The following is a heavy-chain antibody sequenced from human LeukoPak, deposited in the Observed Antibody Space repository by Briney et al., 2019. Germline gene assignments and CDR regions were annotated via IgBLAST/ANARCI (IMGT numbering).Heavy chain of an antibody. J-gene: IGHJ6*02. Sequence: SETLSLTCTVSGGSISSYYWSWIRQPPGKGLEWIGYIYYSGSTNYNPSLKSRVTISVDTSKNQFSLKLSSVTAADTAVYYCARDNRALYDSSGYYYYGMDVWGQGTTVTVSS. V-gene: IGHV4-59*01. D-gene: IGHD3-22*01. CDR3: ARDNRALYDSSGYYYYGMDV. CDR2: IYYSGST. CDR1: GGSISSYY.